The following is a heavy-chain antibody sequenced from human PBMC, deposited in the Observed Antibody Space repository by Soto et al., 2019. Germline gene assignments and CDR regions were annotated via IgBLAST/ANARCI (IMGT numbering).Heavy chain of an antibody. Sequence: ASVKVSCKASGYTFTSYYMHWVRQAPGQGLEWMGIINPSGGSTSYAQKFKGRVTMTREPSTSTVYMELSSLRSEDTAVYYCARALGPEKQNNWFDPWGQGTLVTVSS. CDR3: ARALGPEKQNNWFDP. CDR2: INPSGGST. V-gene: IGHV1-46*01. J-gene: IGHJ5*02. D-gene: IGHD7-27*01. CDR1: GYTFTSYY.